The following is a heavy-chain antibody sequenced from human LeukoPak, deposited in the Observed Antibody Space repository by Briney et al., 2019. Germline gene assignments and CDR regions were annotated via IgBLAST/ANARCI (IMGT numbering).Heavy chain of an antibody. CDR3: AKAYGYCTTTSCSHEEFDY. V-gene: IGHV3-30*18. D-gene: IGHD2-2*01. CDR2: ISYDGSNE. CDR1: GFTFSNYG. J-gene: IGHJ4*02. Sequence: GRSLRLSCAASGFTFSNYGMHWVRQAPGKGREWVAVISYDGSNEYYADSVRGRFAISRDNSKNTLYLQMNSLRAEDTAVYYCAKAYGYCTTTSCSHEEFDYWGQGTLVTVSS.